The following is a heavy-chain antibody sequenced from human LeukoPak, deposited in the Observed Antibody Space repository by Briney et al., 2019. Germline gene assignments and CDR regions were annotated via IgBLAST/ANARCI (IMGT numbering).Heavy chain of an antibody. CDR2: IWYDGKTE. Sequence: QPGGSLRLSCAASGFTFSSYGMHWVRQAPGKGLEWVADIWYDGKTEHFADSVKGRFTISRDNFKNTLYLQMNSLRAEDTAVYYCARDRHCSNGVCHNSPGVDVWGQGTTVTVSS. D-gene: IGHD2-8*01. J-gene: IGHJ6*02. V-gene: IGHV3-33*01. CDR1: GFTFSSYG. CDR3: ARDRHCSNGVCHNSPGVDV.